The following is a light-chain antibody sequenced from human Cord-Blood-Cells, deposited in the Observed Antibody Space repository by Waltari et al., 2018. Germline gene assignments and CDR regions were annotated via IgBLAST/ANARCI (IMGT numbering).Light chain of an antibody. J-gene: IGLJ1*01. CDR2: EVS. CDR3: SSYAGSNNYV. CDR1: SSDVGGYNY. V-gene: IGLV2-8*01. Sequence: QSALPQPPSASGSPGQSVTIPCTGTSSDVGGYNYVPWYQQHPGKAPKLMIYEVSKRPSGVPDRFSGSKSGNTASLTVSGLQAEDEADYYCSSYAGSNNYVFGTGTKVTVL.